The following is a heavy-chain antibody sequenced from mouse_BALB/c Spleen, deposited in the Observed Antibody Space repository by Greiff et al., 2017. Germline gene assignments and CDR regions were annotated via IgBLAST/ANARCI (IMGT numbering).Heavy chain of an antibody. Sequence: EVQRVESGGGLVKPGGSLKLSCAASGFTFSDYYMYWVRQTPEKRLEWVATISDGGSYTYYPDSVKGRFTISRDNAKNNLYLQMSSLKSEDTAMYYCARDGLYPWFAYWGQGTLVTVSA. CDR3: ARDGLYPWFAY. D-gene: IGHD3-3*01. V-gene: IGHV5-4*02. CDR2: ISDGGSYT. J-gene: IGHJ3*01. CDR1: GFTFSDYY.